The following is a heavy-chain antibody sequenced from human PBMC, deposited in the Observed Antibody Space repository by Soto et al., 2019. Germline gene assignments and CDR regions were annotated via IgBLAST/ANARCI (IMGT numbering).Heavy chain of an antibody. D-gene: IGHD6-6*01. Sequence: ASVKVSCKASGYTFTSYYMHWVRQAPGQGLEWMGIINPSGGSTSYAQKFQGRVTMTRDTSTSTVYMELSSLRSEDTAVYYCARVMLLAEYSRSPWWGVDAFDTWGQGTMVTVSS. CDR3: ARVMLLAEYSRSPWWGVDAFDT. J-gene: IGHJ3*02. V-gene: IGHV1-46*03. CDR2: INPSGGST. CDR1: GYTFTSYY.